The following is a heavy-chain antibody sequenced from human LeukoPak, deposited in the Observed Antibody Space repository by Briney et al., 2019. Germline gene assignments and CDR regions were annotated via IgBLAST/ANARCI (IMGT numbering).Heavy chain of an antibody. CDR1: GFTFSSYS. D-gene: IGHD1-26*01. CDR2: INTDGSTT. J-gene: IGHJ4*02. V-gene: IGHV3-74*01. Sequence: GGSLRLSCAASGFTFSSYSMHWVRQAPGKGLVWISGINTDGSTTRYADSVKGRFTISRDNANNTLYLQMNSLRAEDTAVYYCARNSGSNRPVDCWGQGTLVAVSS. CDR3: ARNSGSNRPVDC.